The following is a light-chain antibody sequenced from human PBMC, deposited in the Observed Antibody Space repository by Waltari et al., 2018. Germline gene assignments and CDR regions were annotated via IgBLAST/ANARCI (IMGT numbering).Light chain of an antibody. CDR2: GAS. J-gene: IGKJ2*01. Sequence: EIELTQSPGTLSLSPGDRATLPCRASQRVSSSYLAWYQQKPGRAPRLLIYGASSRATGIPDRFSDSGSGTDFTLTISRLEPEDFAVYYCLQYGTSPFTFGQGTKLEIK. CDR1: QRVSSSY. V-gene: IGKV3-20*01. CDR3: LQYGTSPFT.